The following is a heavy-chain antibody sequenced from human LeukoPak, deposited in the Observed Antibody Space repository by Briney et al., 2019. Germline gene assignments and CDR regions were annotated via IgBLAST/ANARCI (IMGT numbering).Heavy chain of an antibody. V-gene: IGHV3-23*01. D-gene: IGHD1-26*01. CDR3: AIARKEFMGSGDY. CDR2: ISPGGDTP. CDR1: GFTFSNHG. J-gene: IGHJ4*02. Sequence: GGSLRLSCAASGFTFSNHGMNWVRQAPGKGLEWVSGISPGGDTPYYADSVKGRFTISRDNSKNTLYLQMNSLRAEDTAVYYCAIARKEFMGSGDYWGQGTLVTVSS.